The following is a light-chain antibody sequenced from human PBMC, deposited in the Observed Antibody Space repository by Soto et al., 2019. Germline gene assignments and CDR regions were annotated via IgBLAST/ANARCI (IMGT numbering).Light chain of an antibody. CDR3: QQRYIWPPLT. J-gene: IGKJ5*01. CDR2: DAS. CDR1: QSVSRSY. V-gene: IGKV3-11*01. Sequence: EIVLTQSPGTLSLSPGDRATLSCRASQSVSRSYLGWYQQKPGQAPRLLIYDASNRATGIPARFSGSGSGTDFTLTISSLEPEDFAIYYCQQRYIWPPLTFGQGTRLEIK.